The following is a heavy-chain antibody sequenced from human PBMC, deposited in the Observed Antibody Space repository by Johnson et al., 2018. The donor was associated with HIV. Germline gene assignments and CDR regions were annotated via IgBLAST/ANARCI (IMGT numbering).Heavy chain of an antibody. D-gene: IGHD6-13*01. V-gene: IGHV3-11*04. CDR2: ISSSGNTI. J-gene: IGHJ3*02. Sequence: VQLVESGGGLVKPGGSLRLSCAASGFTFSDYYMTWIRQAPGKGLEWVSYISSSGNTIYYEDSVKGRFTISRDNAKNSLYLQMNSLRAEDTAVYYCARDQITAVGNDAFDIWGQGTMVTVSS. CDR1: GFTFSDYY. CDR3: ARDQITAVGNDAFDI.